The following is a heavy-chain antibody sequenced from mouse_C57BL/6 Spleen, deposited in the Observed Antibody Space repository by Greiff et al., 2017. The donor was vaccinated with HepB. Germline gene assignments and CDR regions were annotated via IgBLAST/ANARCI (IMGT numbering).Heavy chain of an antibody. V-gene: IGHV1-15*01. CDR1: GYTFTDYE. CDR2: IDPETGGT. D-gene: IGHD2-5*01. CDR3: TPAYYSKGYAMDY. Sequence: QVQLQQSGAELVRPGASVTLSCKASGYTFTDYEMHWVKQTPVHGLEWIGAIDPETGGTAYNQKFKGKAILTADKSSSTAYMKLRSLTSEDSAVYYCTPAYYSKGYAMDYWGQGTSVTVSS. J-gene: IGHJ4*01.